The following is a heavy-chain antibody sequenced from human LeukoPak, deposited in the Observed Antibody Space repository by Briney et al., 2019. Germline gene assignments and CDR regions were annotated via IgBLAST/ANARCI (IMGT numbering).Heavy chain of an antibody. D-gene: IGHD2-21*01. Sequence: ASETLSLTCTVSGGSISSYFWTWIRQPPGKRLEWIAYISSSGSTNYNPSLESRVTISVDTSKNQVSLKLNSVTAADTAVYYCAREGVWSGWFDTWGQGTLVTVSS. CDR3: AREGVWSGWFDT. CDR2: ISSSGST. J-gene: IGHJ5*02. CDR1: GGSISSYF. V-gene: IGHV4-59*01.